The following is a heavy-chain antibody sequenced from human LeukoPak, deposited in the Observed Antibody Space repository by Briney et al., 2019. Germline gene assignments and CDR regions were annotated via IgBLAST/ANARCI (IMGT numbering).Heavy chain of an antibody. CDR3: RPFDRSGYSTNI. CDR2: ISSSRSTI. CDR1: GFTFSIYS. D-gene: IGHD3-22*01. Sequence: PGGSLRLSCAASGFTFSIYSMNCVRQAPGKGLECGSYISSSRSTIYYADSVKGRFTISRDNAKNSLYLQMNSLKTEDRAVYYCRPFDRSGYSTNIWGQGTMVTVSS. V-gene: IGHV3-48*01. J-gene: IGHJ3*02.